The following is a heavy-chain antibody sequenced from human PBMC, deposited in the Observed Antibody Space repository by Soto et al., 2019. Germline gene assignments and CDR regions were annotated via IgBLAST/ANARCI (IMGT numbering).Heavy chain of an antibody. D-gene: IGHD5-12*01. V-gene: IGHV3-74*01. Sequence: EVQLVESGGGLVQPGGSLRLSCAASGFTFSSYWMHWVRQAPGKGLVWVSRINSDGSSTSYADSVKGRFTISRDNAKNTLYLQMNSLRAEDTAVYYCASIMGYSGYDPTWVDYWGQGTLVTVSS. CDR3: ASIMGYSGYDPTWVDY. CDR2: INSDGSST. CDR1: GFTFSSYW. J-gene: IGHJ4*02.